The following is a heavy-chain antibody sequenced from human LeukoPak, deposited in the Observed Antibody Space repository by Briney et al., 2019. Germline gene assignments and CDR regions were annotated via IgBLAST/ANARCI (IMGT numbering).Heavy chain of an antibody. CDR1: GGSISSSSYY. D-gene: IGHD5-12*01. V-gene: IGHV4-39*07. J-gene: IGHJ4*02. CDR3: ARGTNIVATIYFDY. CDR2: IYYSGST. Sequence: MPSETLSLTCTVSGGSISSSSYYWGWIRQPPGKGLEWIGSIYYSGSTYYNPSLKSRVTISVDTSKNQFSLKLSSVTAADTAVYYCARGTNIVATIYFDYWGQGTLVTVSS.